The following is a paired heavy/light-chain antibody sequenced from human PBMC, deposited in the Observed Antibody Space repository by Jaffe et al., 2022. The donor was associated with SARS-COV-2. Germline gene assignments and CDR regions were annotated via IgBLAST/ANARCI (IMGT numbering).Heavy chain of an antibody. V-gene: IGHV3-23*01. CDR3: AKDLESSDWDRYYYYGMDV. CDR2: ISGSGGST. Sequence: EVQLLESGGGLVQPGGSLRLSCAASGFTFTSYVMNWVRQAPGKGLEWVSGISGSGGSTYYADSVKGRFTISRDNSKNTLYLQMNSLRAEDTAVYYCAKDLESSDWDRYYYYGMDVWGQGTTVTVSS. CDR1: GFTFTSYV. D-gene: IGHD6-19*01. J-gene: IGHJ6*02.
Light chain of an antibody. J-gene: IGKJ4*01. Sequence: EIVLTQSPATLSLSPGERATLSCRASQSVSPSLAWYQQKPGQPPRLLIYDASNRATGIPARFSGSGSGADFTLTISSLEPEDFAVYYCHQRSNWALTFGGGTKVEIK. CDR1: QSVSPS. CDR2: DAS. V-gene: IGKV3-11*01. CDR3: HQRSNWALT.